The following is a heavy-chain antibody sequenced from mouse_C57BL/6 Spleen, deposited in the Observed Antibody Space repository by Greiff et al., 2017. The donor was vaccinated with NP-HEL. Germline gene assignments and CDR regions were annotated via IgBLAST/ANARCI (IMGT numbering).Heavy chain of an antibody. CDR2: IYPRSGNT. V-gene: IGHV1-81*01. J-gene: IGHJ4*01. CDR1: GFTFTSYG. D-gene: IGHD4-1*01. CDR3: ARDKGTGPYAMDY. Sequence: QVKLQQSGAELARPGASVKLSCTASGFTFTSYGISWVKQRTGQGLEWIGEIYPRSGNTYYTEKLKGKATLTADKSSSTAYMELRSLTSEDSAVYFCARDKGTGPYAMDYWGQGTSVTVSS.